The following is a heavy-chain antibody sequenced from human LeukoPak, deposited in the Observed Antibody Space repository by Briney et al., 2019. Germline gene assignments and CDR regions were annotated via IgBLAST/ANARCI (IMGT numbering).Heavy chain of an antibody. J-gene: IGHJ4*02. CDR1: GFIFSNYW. CDR2: IRQDGSEE. D-gene: IGHD2-21*02. V-gene: IGHV3-7*01. Sequence: GGSLRLSCAASGFIFSNYWMSWVRQAPGKGLEWVAHIRQDGSEEHYVDSMKGRFTISRDNAKNSLYLQMNSLRAEDTAVYYCARAELLSLDYWGQGTLVTVSS. CDR3: ARAELLSLDY.